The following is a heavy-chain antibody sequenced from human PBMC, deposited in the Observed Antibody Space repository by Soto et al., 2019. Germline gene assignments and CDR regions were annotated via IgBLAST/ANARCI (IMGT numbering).Heavy chain of an antibody. CDR3: VRDLYDSSGYCPFDY. J-gene: IGHJ4*02. V-gene: IGHV3-48*03. CDR1: GFPFSSYE. CDR2: ISSSGNTI. D-gene: IGHD3-22*01. Sequence: RLSCAASGFPFSSYEMNWVRQAPGKGLEWVSYISSSGNTIYYADSVKGRLTISRDNAKKSLYLQLNSLRAEDTAVYYCVRDLYDSSGYCPFDYWGQGTLVTVSS.